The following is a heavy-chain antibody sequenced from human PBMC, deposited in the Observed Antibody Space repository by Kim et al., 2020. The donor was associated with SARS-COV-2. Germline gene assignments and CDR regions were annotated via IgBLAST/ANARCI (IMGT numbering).Heavy chain of an antibody. Sequence: ADPVKSRFTISRDNSKNTLYLQMNSLRAEDTAVYYCARDSRTIQLWFFDYWGQGTLVTVSS. D-gene: IGHD5-18*01. CDR3: ARDSRTIQLWFFDY. J-gene: IGHJ4*02. V-gene: IGHV3-30*01.